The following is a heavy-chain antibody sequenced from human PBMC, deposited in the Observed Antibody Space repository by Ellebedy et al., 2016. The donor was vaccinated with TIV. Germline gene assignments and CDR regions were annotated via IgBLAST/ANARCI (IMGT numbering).Heavy chain of an antibody. Sequence: SVKVSXXASGGTFSSYAISWVRQAPGQGLEWMGGIIPIFGTANYAQKFQGRVTITADKSTSTAYMELSSLRSEDTAVYYCARVESGMTTVTDLVGDALYYYYGMDVWGQGTTVTVSS. CDR2: IIPIFGTA. CDR3: ARVESGMTTVTDLVGDALYYYYGMDV. V-gene: IGHV1-69*06. D-gene: IGHD4-17*01. CDR1: GGTFSSYA. J-gene: IGHJ6*02.